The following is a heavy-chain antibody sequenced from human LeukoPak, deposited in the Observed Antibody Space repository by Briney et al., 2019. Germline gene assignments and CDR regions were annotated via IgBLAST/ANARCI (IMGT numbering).Heavy chain of an antibody. V-gene: IGHV4-59*01. CDR3: ARVRDGYNYYYYYYMDV. CDR1: GGSISSYY. Sequence: SETLSLTCTVSGGSISSYYWSWIRQPPGKGLEWIGYIYYSGSTNYNPSLKSRVTISVDTSKNQFSLKLSSVTAADTAVYYCARVRDGYNYYYYYYMDVWGKGTTATVSS. D-gene: IGHD5-24*01. CDR2: IYYSGST. J-gene: IGHJ6*03.